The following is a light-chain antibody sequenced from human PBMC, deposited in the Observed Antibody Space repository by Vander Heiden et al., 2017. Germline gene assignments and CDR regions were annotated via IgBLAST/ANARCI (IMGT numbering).Light chain of an antibody. CDR3: QQYNSDALT. Sequence: DNNMTQYPSTLSAFVGDRVTITCRASQSISSWLAWYQQKPGKAPKLLIYEASSLERGVPARFSGSGSGTEFTLTISSLQADDVATYYCQQYNSDALTFGQGTKVEIK. V-gene: IGKV1-5*01. CDR1: QSISSW. CDR2: EAS. J-gene: IGKJ1*01.